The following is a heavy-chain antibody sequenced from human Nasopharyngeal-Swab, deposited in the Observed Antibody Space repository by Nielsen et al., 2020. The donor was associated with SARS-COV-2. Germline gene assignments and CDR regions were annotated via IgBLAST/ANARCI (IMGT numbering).Heavy chain of an antibody. J-gene: IGHJ5*02. CDR1: GGSITNNDYY. D-gene: IGHD3-10*01. CDR2: IYHSGIT. CDR3: ARPRGPVRGVNNWFDL. V-gene: IGHV4-39*01. Sequence: SETLSLTCTVSGGSITNNDYYWGWMRQPPGKGLEWIGSIYHSGITYYNPSLESRVTISVDTSKNQLSLNLRSVTAADTAVYYCARPRGPVRGVNNWFDLWGQGALVTVSP.